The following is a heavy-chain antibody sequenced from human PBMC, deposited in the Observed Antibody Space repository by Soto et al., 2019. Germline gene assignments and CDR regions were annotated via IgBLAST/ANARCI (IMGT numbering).Heavy chain of an antibody. Sequence: SGPTLVNPTQTLTLTCTFSGFSLSTNGMSVNWIRQPPGKALEWLARIDWDDDKYYSTSLKTRLTISKDTSKNQVVLTMTNMDPVDTATYYCARMGQYYDILTGYWSGYYFDYWGQGTLVTVSS. CDR1: GFSLSTNGMS. CDR2: IDWDDDK. J-gene: IGHJ4*02. D-gene: IGHD3-9*01. CDR3: ARMGQYYDILTGYWSGYYFDY. V-gene: IGHV2-70*11.